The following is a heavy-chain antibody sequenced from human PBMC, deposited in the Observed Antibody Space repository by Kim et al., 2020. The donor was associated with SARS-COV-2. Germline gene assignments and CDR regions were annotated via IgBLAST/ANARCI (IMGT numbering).Heavy chain of an antibody. J-gene: IGHJ4*02. V-gene: IGHV3-30*18. CDR3: AKDRMLVSGLRS. CDR1: GFTFDSFG. D-gene: IGHD2-8*01. Sequence: GGSLRLSCAASGFTFDSFGMHWVHQAPGKGLEWVALIAHDGSYEYYAGSVKGRFTVSRDNSNNKVYLQMNSLRTEDAAVYFCAKDRMLVSGLRSWGQGTL. CDR2: IAHDGSYE.